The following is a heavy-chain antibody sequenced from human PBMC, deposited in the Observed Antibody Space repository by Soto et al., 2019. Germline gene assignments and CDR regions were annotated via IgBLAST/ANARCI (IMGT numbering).Heavy chain of an antibody. V-gene: IGHV1-3*01. J-gene: IGHJ4*02. D-gene: IGHD3-3*01. CDR3: AKDPGGTDFAEWTYYFDY. CDR1: GYTFTSYA. Sequence: GASVKVSCKASGYTFTSYAMHWVRQAPGQRLEWMGWINAGNGNTKYSQKFQGRVTITRDTSASTAYMELSSLRSEDTAVYYCAKDPGGTDFAEWTYYFDYWGQGPLVTVSS. CDR2: INAGNGNT.